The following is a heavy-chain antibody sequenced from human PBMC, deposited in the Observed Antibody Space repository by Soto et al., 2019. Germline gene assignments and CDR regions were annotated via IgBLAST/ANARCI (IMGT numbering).Heavy chain of an antibody. CDR3: ARGATVTQYDY. CDR1: GVSVSSGSFY. CDR2: CSYSGNT. D-gene: IGHD4-17*01. Sequence: QVQLQESGPGLVKPSETLSLTCTVSGVSVSSGSFYWAWIRQPPGKGLECIGFCSYSGNTNYKPTLKSRVTISVDTARSQISLKGSSVTDADTAVYYCARGATVTQYDYWGQGTLVTVSS. V-gene: IGHV4-61*01. J-gene: IGHJ4*02.